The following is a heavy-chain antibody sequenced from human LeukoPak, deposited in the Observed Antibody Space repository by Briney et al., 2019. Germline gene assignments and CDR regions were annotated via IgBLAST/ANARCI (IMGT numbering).Heavy chain of an antibody. CDR3: ARNLVAPDY. D-gene: IGHD6-6*01. CDR1: GYTFTNYY. J-gene: IGHJ4*02. CDR2: INPSGGTT. Sequence: GASVKVSCKPSGYTFTNYYVHWVRQAPGQGLEWMGAINPSGGTTSYAQGFQDRVTMTRDTSTSTVYMDLYSLRSEDTAVYYCARNLVAPDYWGQGTLVTVSS. V-gene: IGHV1-46*01.